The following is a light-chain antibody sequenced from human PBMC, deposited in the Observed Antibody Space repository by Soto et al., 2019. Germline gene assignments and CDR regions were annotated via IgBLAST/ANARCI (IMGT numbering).Light chain of an antibody. V-gene: IGKV1-5*03. CDR1: QSISSW. CDR3: QQYHSYPWT. CDR2: KAS. J-gene: IGKJ1*01. Sequence: DIQMTQSPSTLSAAGGDRVTITCRASQSISSWLAWYQQKPGKAPKLLIYKASSLESGVPSRFSGSGSGTEFTLTISSLQPDDFATYYCQQYHSYPWTFGQGTKVEIK.